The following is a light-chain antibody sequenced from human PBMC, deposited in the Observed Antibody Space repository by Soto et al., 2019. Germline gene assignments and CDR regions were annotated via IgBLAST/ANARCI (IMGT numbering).Light chain of an antibody. CDR2: SNN. V-gene: IGLV1-44*01. CDR3: AAWDDRLNGYV. Sequence: QSVLTQPPSASGTPGQRVTISCSGSRSNIGSNTVHWYQQLPGTAPKLLIYSNNQRPSGVPDRFSGSKSGTSASLAISGLQSEDEADYYCAAWDDRLNGYVFATGTRSPS. CDR1: RSNIGSNT. J-gene: IGLJ1*01.